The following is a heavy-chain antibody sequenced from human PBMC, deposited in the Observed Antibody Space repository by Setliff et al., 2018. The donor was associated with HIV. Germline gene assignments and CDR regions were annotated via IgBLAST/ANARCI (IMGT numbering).Heavy chain of an antibody. D-gene: IGHD5-18*01. CDR1: GFTFNGYA. CDR2: ISSSSSSI. Sequence: PGGSLRLSCVGSGFTFNGYAMDWVRQAPGKGLEWVSYISSSSSSIYYGDSVKGRFTISRDNSKNTLSLQMDSLRAEDTTVYYCARKLQPGYGMDVWGQGTTVTVSS. J-gene: IGHJ6*02. V-gene: IGHV3-48*01. CDR3: ARKLQPGYGMDV.